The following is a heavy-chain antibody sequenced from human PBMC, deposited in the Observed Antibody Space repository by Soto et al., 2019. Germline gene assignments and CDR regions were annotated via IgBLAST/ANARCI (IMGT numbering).Heavy chain of an antibody. Sequence: SGPLSLTCTVSGESIRCFGWSWSRKSAGKGLGWMGRIYATGTTRYNPSLKSPVMMSADISKKQFSLKLRSVTAADTAVYYCGRDGTKTLRDWFDPWGQGISVTVSS. D-gene: IGHD1-1*01. CDR1: GESIRCFG. J-gene: IGHJ5*02. CDR3: GRDGTKTLRDWFDP. CDR2: IYATGTT. V-gene: IGHV4-4*07.